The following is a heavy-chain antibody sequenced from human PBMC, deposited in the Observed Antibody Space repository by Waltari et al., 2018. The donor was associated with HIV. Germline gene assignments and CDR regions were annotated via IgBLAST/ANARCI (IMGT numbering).Heavy chain of an antibody. V-gene: IGHV3-48*03. Sequence: EVQVVESGGGLVQPGGSLRLSCAASGFTFSTYEMNWVRQAPGKGLGCVSYISSSGSTIYYADSVKGRFTISRDNAKTSLYLQMNSLRAEDTAVYFCARDGSSYYGLDYWGRGTLVTVSS. CDR3: ARDGSSYYGLDY. D-gene: IGHD1-26*01. CDR1: GFTFSTYE. CDR2: ISSSGSTI. J-gene: IGHJ4*02.